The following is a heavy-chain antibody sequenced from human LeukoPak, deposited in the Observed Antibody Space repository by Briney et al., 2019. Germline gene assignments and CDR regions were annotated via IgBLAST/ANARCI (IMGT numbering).Heavy chain of an antibody. V-gene: IGHV3-30-3*01. J-gene: IGHJ6*02. CDR3: ARDSYGMDV. CDR1: GFTFSSYA. CDR2: ISYDGSNK. Sequence: GGSLRLSCAASGFTFSSYAMHWIRQAPGKGLEWVAVISYDGSNKYYADSVKGRFTISRDNSKNTLYLQMNSLRAEDTAVYYCARDSYGMDVWGQGTTVTVSS.